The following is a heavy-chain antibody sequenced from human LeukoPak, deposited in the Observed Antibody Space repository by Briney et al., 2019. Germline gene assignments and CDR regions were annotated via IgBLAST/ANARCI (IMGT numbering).Heavy chain of an antibody. V-gene: IGHV1-46*01. Sequence: GASVKVSCKASGYTFTSYYMHWVRQAPGQGLEWMGIINPSGGSTSYAQKFQGRVTMTRDTSTSTVYMELSSLRSEDTAVYYCARGAGVVPALYYYYYGVDVWGQGTTVTVSS. CDR2: INPSGGST. J-gene: IGHJ6*02. CDR1: GYTFTSYY. CDR3: ARGAGVVPALYYYYYGVDV. D-gene: IGHD2-2*01.